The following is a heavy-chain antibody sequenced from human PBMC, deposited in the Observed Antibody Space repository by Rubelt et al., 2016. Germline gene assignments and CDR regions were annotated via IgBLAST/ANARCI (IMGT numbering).Heavy chain of an antibody. Sequence: QLQLQESGPRLVKPSETLSLTCTVSGGAIGSSRYYWGWIRQSPGQGLEWIGSLYSSGNTFYNPSLKSRGTISVDRSQTQLSLKLNSGPAADTAVYYWARSAPGTCVGSSCPAAIDWWGQGTLVTVSS. V-gene: IGHV4-39*01. J-gene: IGHJ4*02. D-gene: IGHD2-21*01. CDR1: GGAIGSSRYY. CDR2: LYSSGNT. CDR3: ARSAPGTCVGSSCPAAIDW.